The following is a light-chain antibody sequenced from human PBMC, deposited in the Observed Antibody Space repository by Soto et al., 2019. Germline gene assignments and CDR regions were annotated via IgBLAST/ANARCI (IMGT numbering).Light chain of an antibody. J-gene: IGLJ1*01. CDR3: SSFRSSSTYV. CDR1: SIDVGGYKY. V-gene: IGLV2-14*01. CDR2: EVS. Sequence: QSALTQSASVSGSPGQSITISCTATSIDVGGYKYVSWYQQHPGKAPKLMIYEVSNRPSAVSNRYSGSKSGNTASLTISGLQAEDEADYYCSSFRSSSTYVFGTGTKVTVL.